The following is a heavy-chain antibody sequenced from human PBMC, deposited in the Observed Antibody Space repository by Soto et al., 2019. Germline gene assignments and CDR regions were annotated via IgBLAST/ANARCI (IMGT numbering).Heavy chain of an antibody. CDR2: ISSTGKN. CDR3: ARDRGYSACVDH. J-gene: IGHJ5*02. Sequence: VQLLESGPGLVEPSQTLSLTCNVSGVSITSSHCFWNWIRRHPEKGLEWLGYISSTGKNSFNPPLKGRPSMSFDTSTTHFSLRLTSVTVADTAVYYCARDRGYSACVDHWGQGILVTVS. V-gene: IGHV4-30-4*08. CDR1: GVSITSSHCF. D-gene: IGHD5-18*01.